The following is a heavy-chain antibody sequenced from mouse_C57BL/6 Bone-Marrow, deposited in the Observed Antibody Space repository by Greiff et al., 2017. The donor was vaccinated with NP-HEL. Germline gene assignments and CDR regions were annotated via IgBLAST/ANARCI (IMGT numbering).Heavy chain of an antibody. CDR3: ARLREGWYFDV. V-gene: IGHV1-74*01. CDR2: IHPSDSDT. Sequence: QVQLKQPGAELVKPGASVKVSCKASGYTFTSYWMHWVKQRPGQGLEWIGRIHPSDSDTNYNQKFKGKGTLTVDKSSSTAYMQLSSLTSEDSAVYYCARLREGWYFDVWGTGTTVTVSS. D-gene: IGHD2-4*01. J-gene: IGHJ1*03. CDR1: GYTFTSYW.